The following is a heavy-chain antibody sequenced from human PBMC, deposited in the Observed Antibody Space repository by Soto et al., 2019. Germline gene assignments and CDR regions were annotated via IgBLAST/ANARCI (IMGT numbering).Heavy chain of an antibody. CDR3: ARHGGDGDLEWLRTYYFDY. CDR1: GGSISSSSYY. CDR2: IYYSGST. D-gene: IGHD3-3*01. V-gene: IGHV4-39*01. Sequence: PSETLSLTCTVSGGSISSSSYYWGWIRQPPGKGLEWIGSIYYSGSTYYNPSLKSRVTISVDTSKNQFSLKLSSVTAADTAVYYCARHGGDGDLEWLRTYYFDYWGQGTLVTVSS. J-gene: IGHJ4*02.